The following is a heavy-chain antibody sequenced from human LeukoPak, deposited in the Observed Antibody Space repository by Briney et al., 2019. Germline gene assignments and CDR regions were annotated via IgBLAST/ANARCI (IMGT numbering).Heavy chain of an antibody. D-gene: IGHD4-17*01. Sequence: SETLSLTCAVYGGSFSGYYWSWIRQPPGKGLEWIGEINHSGSTNYNPSFKSRVTISVDTSKNQFSLKLSSVTAADTAVYYCARIFYGDHDFDYWGQGTLVTVSS. CDR2: INHSGST. CDR1: GGSFSGYY. V-gene: IGHV4-34*01. J-gene: IGHJ4*02. CDR3: ARIFYGDHDFDY.